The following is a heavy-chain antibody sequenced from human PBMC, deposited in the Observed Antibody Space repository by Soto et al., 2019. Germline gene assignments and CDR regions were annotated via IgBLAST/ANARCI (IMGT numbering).Heavy chain of an antibody. CDR3: ATEVAVAGTVPDY. Sequence: QVQLVQSGAEVKKPGSSVKVSCKASGGTFSSYTISWVRQAPGQGLEWMGRIIPILGIANYAQKFQGRVTITADKSTSTAYMELSSLRSEDTAVYYCATEVAVAGTVPDYWGQGTLVTVSS. V-gene: IGHV1-69*08. D-gene: IGHD6-19*01. CDR1: GGTFSSYT. CDR2: IIPILGIA. J-gene: IGHJ4*02.